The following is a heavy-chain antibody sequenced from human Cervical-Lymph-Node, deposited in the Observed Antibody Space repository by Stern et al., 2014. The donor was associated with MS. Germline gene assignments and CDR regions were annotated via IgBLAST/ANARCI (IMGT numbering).Heavy chain of an antibody. CDR3: ATPSDFYGSGSYFPPLDY. CDR2: IFPIVGIT. CDR1: GGTFSNYG. Sequence: VPLVQSGAEVKKPGSSVKVSCKASGGTFSNYGITWVRQAPGQGLEWMGRIFPIVGITNYAQKLQGRVTITADTSSNTAYMELSTLRSEDTAVYYCATPSDFYGSGSYFPPLDYWGQGTQVIVST. J-gene: IGHJ4*02. V-gene: IGHV1-69*04. D-gene: IGHD3-10*01.